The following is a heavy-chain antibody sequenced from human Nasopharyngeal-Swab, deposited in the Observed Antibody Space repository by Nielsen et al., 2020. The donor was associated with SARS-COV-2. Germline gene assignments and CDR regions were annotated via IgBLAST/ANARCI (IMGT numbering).Heavy chain of an antibody. CDR1: RYTFTGYY. J-gene: IGHJ4*02. CDR2: IKPNSGGT. V-gene: IGHV1-2*06. D-gene: IGHD3-22*01. CDR3: AREVIPWYYGSSGYSKGFDY. Sequence: ASVKVSCKDSRYTFTGYYMHWVRPAPGQGVEWMGRIKPNSGGTNYAQKFQGRVTMTRDTSISTAYMELSRLRSDDTAVYYCAREVIPWYYGSSGYSKGFDYWGQGTLVTVSS.